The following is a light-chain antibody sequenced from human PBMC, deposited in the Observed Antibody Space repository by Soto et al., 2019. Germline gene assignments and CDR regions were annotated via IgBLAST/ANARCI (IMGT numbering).Light chain of an antibody. CDR3: QQTYTTPRT. Sequence: DIQMTQSPSSLSASIGDRVTITCRASRGINTYVNWYQQKPGKAPKLMIFSASTLQSGVPSRFSGGGSGTDFTFTISSLLPEDFATYYCQQTYTTPRTLGHATKVDIK. CDR2: SAS. CDR1: RGINTY. V-gene: IGKV1-39*01. J-gene: IGKJ1*01.